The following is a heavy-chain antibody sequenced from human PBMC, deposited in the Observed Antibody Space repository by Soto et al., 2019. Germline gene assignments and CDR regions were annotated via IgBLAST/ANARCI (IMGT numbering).Heavy chain of an antibody. CDR1: GGSVTNSSYY. CDR3: VSQRTTVPTQAYFDY. D-gene: IGHD4-17*01. J-gene: IGHJ4*02. V-gene: IGHV4-39*01. Sequence: SETLSLTCTVSGGSVTNSSYYWGWLRQSPGKGLEWIGSVYYRGRSYSKSSVKSRVTISVDTSKNRFSLSLNSVTASDTAVYFCVSQRTTVPTQAYFDYWGPGALVNVSS. CDR2: VYYRGRS.